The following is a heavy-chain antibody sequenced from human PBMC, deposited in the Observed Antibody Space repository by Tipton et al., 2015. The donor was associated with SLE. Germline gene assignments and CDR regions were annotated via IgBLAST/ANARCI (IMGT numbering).Heavy chain of an antibody. Sequence: SLRLSCAASGFTFDDYAMHWVRQPPGKGLEWVSGISWNSGSIGYADSVRGRFTISRDNAKNSLYLEMISLRAEDTALYYCARTCRAYDYDAFDIWGQGTMVTVSS. J-gene: IGHJ3*02. CDR3: ARTCRAYDYDAFDI. CDR1: GFTFDDYA. V-gene: IGHV3-9*01. CDR2: ISWNSGSI. D-gene: IGHD5-12*01.